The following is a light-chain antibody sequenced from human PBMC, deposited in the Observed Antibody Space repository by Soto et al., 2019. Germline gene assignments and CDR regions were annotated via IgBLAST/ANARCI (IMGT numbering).Light chain of an antibody. J-gene: IGKJ1*01. V-gene: IGKV1-39*01. CDR2: AAS. CDR1: QSISSY. Sequence: DIHMTQSPSSLSASVGDRVTITCRASQSISSYLNWYQQKPGKAPKLLIYAASSLQSGVPSRFSGSGSGTDFTLTISSLQPEDFATYYCQQSYSSPPTFDQGTKVEIK. CDR3: QQSYSSPPT.